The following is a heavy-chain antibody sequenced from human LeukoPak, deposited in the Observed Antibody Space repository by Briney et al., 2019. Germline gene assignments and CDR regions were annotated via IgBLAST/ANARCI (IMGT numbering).Heavy chain of an antibody. CDR3: AGIVPAAPGADHDAFDI. Sequence: SETLSLTCTVSGGSISSGGYYWSWIRQPPGKGLEWIGYIYHSGSTYYNPSLKSRVTISVDRSKNQFSLKLSSVTAADTAVYYCAGIVPAAPGADHDAFDIWGQGTMVTVSS. CDR2: IYHSGST. D-gene: IGHD2-2*01. CDR1: GGSISSGGYY. J-gene: IGHJ3*02. V-gene: IGHV4-30-2*01.